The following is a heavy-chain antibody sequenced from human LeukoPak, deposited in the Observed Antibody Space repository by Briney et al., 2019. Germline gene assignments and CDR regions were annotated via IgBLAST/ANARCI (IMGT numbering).Heavy chain of an antibody. CDR1: GFTFSNAW. Sequence: GGSLRLSCAASGFTFSNAWMSWVRQAPGKGLEWVGRIKSKTDGGTTDYAAPVKGRFTISRDDSKNTLYLQINSLKTEDTAVYYCTTDIVVGATRTTDYWGQGTLVTVSS. D-gene: IGHD1-26*01. CDR3: TTDIVVGATRTTDY. V-gene: IGHV3-15*01. CDR2: IKSKTDGGTT. J-gene: IGHJ4*02.